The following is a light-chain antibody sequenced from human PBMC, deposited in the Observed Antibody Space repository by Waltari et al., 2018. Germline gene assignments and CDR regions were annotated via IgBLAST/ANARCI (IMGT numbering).Light chain of an antibody. CDR2: EVS. CDR1: SSDVGASNH. V-gene: IGLV2-14*01. J-gene: IGLJ1*01. Sequence: QSALTQPDSVSGSLGQSITISCTGTSSDVGASNHVSWYQQYPGKAPKLMISEVSNRPSGISNRFSGSKSGNTASLTISGLQAEDEADYYCSSYTGRTTLLYVFGTGTKVTVL. CDR3: SSYTGRTTLLYV.